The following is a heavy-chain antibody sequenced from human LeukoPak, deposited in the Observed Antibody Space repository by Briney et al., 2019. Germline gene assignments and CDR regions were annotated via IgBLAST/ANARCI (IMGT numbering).Heavy chain of an antibody. J-gene: IGHJ4*02. D-gene: IGHD3-10*01. CDR1: GGSISSSSYY. V-gene: IGHV4-39*01. Sequence: SETLSLTCTVSGGSISSSSYYWGWLRQPPGTGLEWIGSIYYSGSTYYNPSLKSRVTISVDTSKNQFSLKLSSVTAADTAVYYCARQGVNFDYWGQGTLVTVSS. CDR2: IYYSGST. CDR3: ARQGVNFDY.